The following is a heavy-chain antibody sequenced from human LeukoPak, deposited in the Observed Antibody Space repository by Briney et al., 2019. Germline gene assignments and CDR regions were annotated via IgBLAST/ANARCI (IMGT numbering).Heavy chain of an antibody. CDR3: ASAPIEFRGVINY. CDR2: MNPNSGNT. J-gene: IGHJ4*02. V-gene: IGHV1-8*01. Sequence: ASVKVSCKASGYTFTSYDINWVRQATGQGLEWMGWMNPNSGNTGYAQKFQGRVTMTRDTSISTACMELSRLRSDDTAVYYCASAPIEFRGVINYWGQGTLVTVSS. CDR1: GYTFTSYD. D-gene: IGHD3-10*01.